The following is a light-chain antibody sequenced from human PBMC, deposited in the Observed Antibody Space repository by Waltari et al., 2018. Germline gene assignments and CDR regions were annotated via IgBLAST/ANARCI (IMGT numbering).Light chain of an antibody. J-gene: IGLJ2*01. V-gene: IGLV4-69*02. Sequence: QLVVTQSPSASASLGASVNLTCTLSSGPSSYAISWHQQQSEKATRYLMKVRSDGSHTKGDGIPDRFSGSSSGSERYLTIASLQPEDEADYYCQTWGTGFVVFGGGTKLTVL. CDR2: VRSDGSH. CDR1: SGPSSYA. CDR3: QTWGTGFVV.